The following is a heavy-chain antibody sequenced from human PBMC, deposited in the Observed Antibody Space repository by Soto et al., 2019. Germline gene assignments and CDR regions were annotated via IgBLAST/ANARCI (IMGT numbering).Heavy chain of an antibody. J-gene: IGHJ4*02. CDR2: INHSGST. CDR1: GGSFSGYY. D-gene: IGHD3-10*01. V-gene: IGHV4-34*01. CDR3: ARGRGYGSGLDY. Sequence: SETLSLTCAVYGGSFSGYYWSWIRQPPGKGLEWIGEINHSGSTNYNPSLKSRVTISVDTSKNQFSLKLSSVTAADTAVYYCARGRGYGSGLDYWGQGTLVTVSS.